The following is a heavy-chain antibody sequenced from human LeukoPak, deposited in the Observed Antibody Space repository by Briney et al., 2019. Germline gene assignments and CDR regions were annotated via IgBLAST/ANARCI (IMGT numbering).Heavy chain of an antibody. CDR3: ARGLRRTGYFDY. V-gene: IGHV1-69*13. D-gene: IGHD7-27*01. CDR2: IIPIFGTA. Sequence: GASVKVSCKASGYTFTSYDINWVRQAPGQGLEWMGGIIPIFGTANYAQKFQGRVTITADESTSTAYMELSSLRSEDTAVYYCARGLRRTGYFDYWGQGTLVTVSS. J-gene: IGHJ4*02. CDR1: GYTFTSYD.